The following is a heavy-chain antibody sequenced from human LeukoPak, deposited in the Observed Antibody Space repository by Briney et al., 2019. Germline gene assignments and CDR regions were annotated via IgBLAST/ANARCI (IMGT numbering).Heavy chain of an antibody. Sequence: PGGSLRLSCAASGFTFSSYSMNWVRQAPGKGLEWVSSISSSSSYIYYADSVKGRFTISRDNAKNSLYLQMNSLRAEDTSVYYCARVGSGYSSPIDYWGQGTLVTVSS. CDR3: ARVGSGYSSPIDY. CDR1: GFTFSSYS. J-gene: IGHJ4*02. V-gene: IGHV3-21*01. CDR2: ISSSSSYI. D-gene: IGHD6-13*01.